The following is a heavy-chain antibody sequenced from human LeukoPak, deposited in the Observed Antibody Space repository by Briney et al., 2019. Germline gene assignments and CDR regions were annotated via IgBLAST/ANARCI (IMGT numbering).Heavy chain of an antibody. Sequence: KPSQTLSLTCTVSGGSISSGDYHWSWIRQSPGKGLEWIGYIYYSGSTYYNPSIKSRVSISLDTSKKQFSLELSSVTAADTAVYYCAGGIGELNFYGLDVWGQGTTVTVSS. V-gene: IGHV4-30-4*01. J-gene: IGHJ6*01. D-gene: IGHD3-10*01. CDR3: AGGIGELNFYGLDV. CDR1: GGSISSGDYH. CDR2: IYYSGST.